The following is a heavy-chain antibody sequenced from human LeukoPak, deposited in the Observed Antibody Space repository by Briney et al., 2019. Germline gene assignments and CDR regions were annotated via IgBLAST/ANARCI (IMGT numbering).Heavy chain of an antibody. CDR2: IYPGDSDT. Sequence: GESLKISCKGSGYSFTSYWIGWVRQMPGKGLEWMGIIYPGDSDTRYSPSFQSQVTISADKSISTAYLQWSSLKASDTAMYYCARHSCSSTSCFTGFDPWGQGTLVTVSS. CDR3: ARHSCSSTSCFTGFDP. D-gene: IGHD2-2*01. J-gene: IGHJ5*02. CDR1: GYSFTSYW. V-gene: IGHV5-51*01.